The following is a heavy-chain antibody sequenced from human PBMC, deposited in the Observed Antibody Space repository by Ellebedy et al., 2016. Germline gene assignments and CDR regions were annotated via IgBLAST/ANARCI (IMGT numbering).Heavy chain of an antibody. Sequence: GESLKISCGASGLTFSIAGMTWVRQAPGKGLEWVATIDFSGTGTYYADSVKGRFIISRDNTKNLVFLQMNSLGVEDTAVYYCARDGSEWSRDYWGQGTLVTVSS. V-gene: IGHV3-21*06. CDR2: IDFSGTGT. D-gene: IGHD3-3*01. CDR3: ARDGSEWSRDY. J-gene: IGHJ4*02. CDR1: GLTFSIAG.